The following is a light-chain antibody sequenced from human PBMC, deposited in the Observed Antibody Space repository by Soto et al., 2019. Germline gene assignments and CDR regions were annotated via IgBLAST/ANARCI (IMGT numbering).Light chain of an antibody. V-gene: IGLV1-40*01. Sequence: QSVLTQPPSVSGAPGQGVTISCTGSSSNIGAGYDVHWYQQLPGTSPKLLIFGNANRPSGVPDRFFGSKSGTSASLAIAGLQAEDEADYYCQSYDSSLSGSWVFGGGTKVTVL. J-gene: IGLJ3*02. CDR2: GNA. CDR1: SSNIGAGYD. CDR3: QSYDSSLSGSWV.